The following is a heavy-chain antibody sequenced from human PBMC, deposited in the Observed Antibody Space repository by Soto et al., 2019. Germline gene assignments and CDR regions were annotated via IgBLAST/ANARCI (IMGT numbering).Heavy chain of an antibody. Sequence: GGSLRLSCAASGFTFSGYAMTWVRQAPGQGLEWVSSISSGGGSTYYADSVKGRFTISRGNSENTMYLQMNSLGAVDTAVYYCARGYCGPTSCSRGYFDYWGQGTLVTVSS. CDR2: ISSGGGST. D-gene: IGHD2-2*01. V-gene: IGHV3-23*01. CDR3: ARGYCGPTSCSRGYFDY. CDR1: GFTFSGYA. J-gene: IGHJ4*02.